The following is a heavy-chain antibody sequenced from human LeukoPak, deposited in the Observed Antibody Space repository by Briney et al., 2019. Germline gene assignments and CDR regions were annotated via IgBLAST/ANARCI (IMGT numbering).Heavy chain of an antibody. J-gene: IGHJ4*02. Sequence: GGSLRLSCSASGFTFSRNAMHWVRQAPGKGLEYVSTISSKGVRTFYADSVKGRFTISRDNSKNTLYPQMSSLRAEDTAVYYCVKAEWGYSGYDYSDQWGQGTLVTVSS. D-gene: IGHD5-12*01. CDR1: GFTFSRNA. V-gene: IGHV3-64D*09. CDR2: ISSKGVRT. CDR3: VKAEWGYSGYDYSDQ.